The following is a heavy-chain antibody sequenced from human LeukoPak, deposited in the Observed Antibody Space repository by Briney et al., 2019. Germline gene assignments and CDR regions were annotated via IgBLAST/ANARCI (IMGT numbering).Heavy chain of an antibody. V-gene: IGHV3-30*02. CDR3: AKEGAASWDVDV. CDR1: GFIFIGYG. D-gene: IGHD3-3*02. Sequence: GGSLRLSCAASGFIFIGYGMHWVRQAPGKGPEWVAFIRPDGHNKYYEDSVKGRFMISRDNSKNTVELQMNSLRGDDTAMYCCAKEGAASWDVDVWGKGTTVTVSS. CDR2: IRPDGHNK. J-gene: IGHJ6*04.